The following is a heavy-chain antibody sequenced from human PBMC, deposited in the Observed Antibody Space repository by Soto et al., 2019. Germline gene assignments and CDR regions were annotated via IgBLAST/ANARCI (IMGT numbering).Heavy chain of an antibody. CDR3: ARDLVSTIGDFDY. Sequence: ASVKVSCKASGYTFTGYYIHWVRQAPGQGLEWMGWINPNSGASNYALKFQGRVTMTRDTSISTAYMELSRLRSDDTAVYYCARDLVSTIGDFDYWGLGTLVTVSS. D-gene: IGHD5-12*01. CDR2: INPNSGAS. J-gene: IGHJ4*02. CDR1: GYTFTGYY. V-gene: IGHV1-2*02.